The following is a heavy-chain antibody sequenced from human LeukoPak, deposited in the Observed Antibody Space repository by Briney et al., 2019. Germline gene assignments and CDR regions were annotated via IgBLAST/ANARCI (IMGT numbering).Heavy chain of an antibody. CDR2: IYHSGST. D-gene: IGHD3-22*01. CDR3: ARAFSDRDSRVYSLAYFDY. J-gene: IGHJ4*02. CDR1: GGSISSGGYS. V-gene: IGHV4-30-2*01. Sequence: SETLSLTCAVSGGSISSGGYSWSWIRQPPGKGLEWIGYIYHSGSTCYNPSIKSRVTISVDRSKNQFSLKLSSVTAADTAVYYCARAFSDRDSRVYSLAYFDYWGQGTLVPVSS.